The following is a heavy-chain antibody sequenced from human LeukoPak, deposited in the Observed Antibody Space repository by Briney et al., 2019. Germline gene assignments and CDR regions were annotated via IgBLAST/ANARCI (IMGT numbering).Heavy chain of an antibody. CDR2: ISSSSSYI. CDR1: GFTFSSYS. Sequence: GGSLRLSCAASGFTFSSYSMNWVRQAPGKGLEWVSSISSSSSYIYYADSVKGRFTISRDNSKNTLYLQMNSLRGDDTAIYYCAKAGCTTANCYSNSWGQGTLVTVSS. V-gene: IGHV3-21*04. D-gene: IGHD2-21*02. CDR3: AKAGCTTANCYSNS. J-gene: IGHJ4*02.